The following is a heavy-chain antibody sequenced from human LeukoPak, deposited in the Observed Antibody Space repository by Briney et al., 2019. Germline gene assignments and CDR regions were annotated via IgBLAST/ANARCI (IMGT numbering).Heavy chain of an antibody. D-gene: IGHD4-23*01. V-gene: IGHV3-15*05. CDR1: GFTFSKAW. CDR3: TSSGSRWDYFDY. Sequence: GGSLRLSCAASGFTFSKAWMIWVRQAPGKGLEWVARIKTKPEGGTTDYAAPVKGRFTVSRNDSKNTLYLQMNSLKTEDTAVYYCTSSGSRWDYFDYWGQGTLATVSS. J-gene: IGHJ4*02. CDR2: IKTKPEGGTT.